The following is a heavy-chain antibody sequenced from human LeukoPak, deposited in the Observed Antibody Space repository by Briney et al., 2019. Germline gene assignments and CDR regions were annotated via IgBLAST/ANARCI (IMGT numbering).Heavy chain of an antibody. Sequence: PSQTLSLICTVSGGSISSGDYYWSWIRQPPGKGLEWIGYIYYSGSTYYNPSLKSRVTISVDTSKNQFSLKLSSVTAADTAVYYCARAGSLYGDYASWFDPWGQGTLVTVSS. CDR2: IYYSGST. CDR1: GGSISSGDYY. V-gene: IGHV4-30-4*01. D-gene: IGHD4-17*01. CDR3: ARAGSLYGDYASWFDP. J-gene: IGHJ5*02.